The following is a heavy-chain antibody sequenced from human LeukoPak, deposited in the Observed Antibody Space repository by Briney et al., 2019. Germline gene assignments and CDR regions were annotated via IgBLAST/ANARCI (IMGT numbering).Heavy chain of an antibody. J-gene: IGHJ5*02. V-gene: IGHV1-2*02. D-gene: IGHD3-3*01. Sequence: ASVKVSCKASGYTFNGYYMHWVRRAPGQGLEWMGWINPNSGGTNYARKFQGRVTMTRDTSISTAYMELSRLRSDDTAVYYCARVGRYYDFWSWGQGTLVTVSP. CDR1: GYTFNGYY. CDR2: INPNSGGT. CDR3: ARVGRYYDFWS.